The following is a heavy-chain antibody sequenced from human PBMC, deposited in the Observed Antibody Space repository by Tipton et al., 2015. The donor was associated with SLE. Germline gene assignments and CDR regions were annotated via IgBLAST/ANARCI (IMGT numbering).Heavy chain of an antibody. V-gene: IGHV3-30-3*01. CDR2: ISYDVSNK. CDR1: GFTFSSYA. CDR3: AKVGSSASLGDY. J-gene: IGHJ4*02. D-gene: IGHD2-15*01. Sequence: SLRLSCAASGFTFSSYAMHWVRQAPGKGLEWVAVISYDVSNKYYADSVKGRFTISRDNSKNTLDLQMNSLRAEDTAVYYCAKVGSSASLGDYWGQGSLVAVSS.